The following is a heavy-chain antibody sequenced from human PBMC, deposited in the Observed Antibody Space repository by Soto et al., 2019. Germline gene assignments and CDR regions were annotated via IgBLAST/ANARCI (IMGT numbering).Heavy chain of an antibody. Sequence: SETLSLTCAVYGGSFSGYYWSWIRQPPGKGLEWIGEINHSGSTNYNPSLKSRVTISVDTSKNQFSLKLSSVTAADTAVYYCARQYYYDSSGYQIYYFDYWGQGTLVTVSS. CDR2: INHSGST. J-gene: IGHJ4*02. CDR3: ARQYYYDSSGYQIYYFDY. V-gene: IGHV4-34*01. D-gene: IGHD3-22*01. CDR1: GGSFSGYY.